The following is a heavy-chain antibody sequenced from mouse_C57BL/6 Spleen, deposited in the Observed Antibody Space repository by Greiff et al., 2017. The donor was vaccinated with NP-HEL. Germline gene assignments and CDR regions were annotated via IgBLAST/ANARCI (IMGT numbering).Heavy chain of an antibody. CDR1: GYTFTSYD. D-gene: IGHD2-1*01. CDR3: ARAPIYYGNYGDY. CDR2: IYPRDGST. V-gene: IGHV1-85*01. Sequence: QVQLQQSGPELVKPGASVKLSCKASGYTFTSYDINWVKQRPGQGLEWIGWIYPRDGSTKYNEKFKGKATFTVDTSSSTAYMELHSLTSEDSAVYFCARAPIYYGNYGDYWGQGTTLTVSS. J-gene: IGHJ2*01.